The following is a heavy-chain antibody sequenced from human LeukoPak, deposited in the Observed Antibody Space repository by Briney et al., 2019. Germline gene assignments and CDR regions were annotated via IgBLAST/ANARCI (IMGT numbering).Heavy chain of an antibody. J-gene: IGHJ5*02. Sequence: SETLSLTCTVSGGSISSSSYYWGWIRQPPGKGLEWIGSIYYSGSTYYNPSLKSRVTISVDTSKNQFSLKLSSVTAADTAVYYCARSARRAAGATNGCWFDPWGQGTLVTVSS. CDR2: IYYSGST. CDR1: GGSISSSSYY. V-gene: IGHV4-39*07. D-gene: IGHD1-26*01. CDR3: ARSARRAAGATNGCWFDP.